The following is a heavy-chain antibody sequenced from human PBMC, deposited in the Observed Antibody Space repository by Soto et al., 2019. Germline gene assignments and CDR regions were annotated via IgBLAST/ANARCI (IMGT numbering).Heavy chain of an antibody. CDR1: GDSMSPYY. CDR2: IYDTGST. Sequence: QVQLQESGPGLVKPSETLSLTCTVSGDSMSPYYWSWIRQPPGKGLEWIGFIYDTGSTNYNPSLTSRVTLSVDMSKKQFSLERSSATASDTAVYHWANARRYNVTSGPYYFDYWGQVTLVNVSS. J-gene: IGHJ4*02. D-gene: IGHD1-20*01. CDR3: ANARRYNVTSGPYYFDY. V-gene: IGHV4-59*01.